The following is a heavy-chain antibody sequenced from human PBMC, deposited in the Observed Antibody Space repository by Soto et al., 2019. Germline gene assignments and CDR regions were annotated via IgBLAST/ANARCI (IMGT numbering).Heavy chain of an antibody. CDR1: GYTFTTYW. V-gene: IGHV5-10-1*01. D-gene: IGHD4-17*01. Sequence: PGESLKISCKGSGYTFTTYWITWVRQMPGKGLEWMGRIDPSNSYTNYNPSFQGHVTLSADMSISTAYLQWRGLKASDTAIYYCARRTGLGPIRFDYWGQGSLVTVSS. CDR3: ARRTGLGPIRFDY. J-gene: IGHJ4*02. CDR2: IDPSNSYT.